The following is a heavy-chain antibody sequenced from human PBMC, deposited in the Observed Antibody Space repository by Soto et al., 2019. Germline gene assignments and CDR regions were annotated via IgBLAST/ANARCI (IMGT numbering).Heavy chain of an antibody. J-gene: IGHJ4*02. CDR1: GFTFSSYA. D-gene: IGHD1-1*01. CDR2: ISYDGSNK. Sequence: GGSLRLSCAASGFTFSSYAMHWFRQAPGKGLEWVAVISYDGSNKYYADSVKGRFTISRDNSKNTLYLQMNSLRAEDTAVYYCARDGSELERRPLDYWGQGTLVTVSS. V-gene: IGHV3-30-3*01. CDR3: ARDGSELERRPLDY.